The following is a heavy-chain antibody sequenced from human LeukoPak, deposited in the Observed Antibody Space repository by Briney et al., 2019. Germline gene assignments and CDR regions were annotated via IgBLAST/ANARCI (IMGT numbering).Heavy chain of an antibody. CDR3: ARDPSSGFDY. Sequence: ASVNVSCKASGYTFTGYYMHWVRQAPGQGLEWMGWINPNSGGTNYAQKFQGRATMTSDTSISTAYMELSRLRSDDTAVYYCARDPSSGFDYWGQGTLVTVSS. D-gene: IGHD6-19*01. V-gene: IGHV1-2*02. CDR2: INPNSGGT. J-gene: IGHJ4*02. CDR1: GYTFTGYY.